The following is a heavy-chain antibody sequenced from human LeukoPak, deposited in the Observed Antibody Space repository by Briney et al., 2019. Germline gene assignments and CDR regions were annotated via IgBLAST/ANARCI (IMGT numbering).Heavy chain of an antibody. CDR1: RGTFSSYA. V-gene: IGHV1-69*05. J-gene: IGHJ4*02. Sequence: SVKVSCKASRGTFSSYAISWVRQAPGQGLEWMGRIIPIFGTANYAQKFQGRVTITTDESTSTAYMELSSLRSEDTAVYYCATEERGYSYGTLALDYWGQGTLVTVSS. CDR3: ATEERGYSYGTLALDY. D-gene: IGHD5-18*01. CDR2: IIPIFGTA.